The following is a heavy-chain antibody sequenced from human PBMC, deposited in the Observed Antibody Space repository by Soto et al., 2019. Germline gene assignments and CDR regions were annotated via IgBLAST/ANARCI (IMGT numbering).Heavy chain of an antibody. V-gene: IGHV1-24*01. J-gene: IGHJ6*02. D-gene: IGHD3-10*01. CDR2: FDPEDGET. CDR3: ATATSGDPEYYYYQGMGV. CDR1: GYTLTELS. Sequence: ASVKVSCKVSGYTLTELSMHWVRQAPGKGLEWMGGFDPEDGETIYAQKFQGRVTMTEDTSTDTAYMELSSLRSEGTAVYYCATATSGDPEYYYYQGMGVRGQGTTVTVSS.